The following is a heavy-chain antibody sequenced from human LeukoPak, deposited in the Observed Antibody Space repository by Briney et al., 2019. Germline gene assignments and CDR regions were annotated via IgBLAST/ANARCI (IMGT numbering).Heavy chain of an antibody. CDR3: ARDAPAKDAFDI. V-gene: IGHV3-21*05. CDR1: GFTFNSYS. Sequence: GGSLRLSCAASGFTFNSYSMNWVRQAPGKGLEWISYISGGSDYTNYADSVRGRFTISRDNAKNSLYLEMSSLRAEDTAVYYCARDAPAKDAFDIWGQGTMVTVSS. CDR2: ISGGSDYT. D-gene: IGHD4/OR15-4a*01. J-gene: IGHJ3*02.